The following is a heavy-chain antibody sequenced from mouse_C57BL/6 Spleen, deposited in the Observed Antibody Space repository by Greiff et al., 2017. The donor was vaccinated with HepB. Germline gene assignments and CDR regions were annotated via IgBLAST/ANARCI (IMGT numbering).Heavy chain of an antibody. J-gene: IGHJ1*03. D-gene: IGHD2-3*01. V-gene: IGHV14-4*01. CDR2: IDPENGDT. CDR1: GFNIKDDY. CDR3: TKIYDGYYVTEYWYFDV. Sequence: EVQLQQSGAELVRPGASVKLSCTASGFNIKDDYMHWVKQRPEQGLEWIGWIDPENGDTEYASKFQGKATITADTSSNTAYLQLSSLTSEDTAVYYCTKIYDGYYVTEYWYFDVWGTGTTVTVSS.